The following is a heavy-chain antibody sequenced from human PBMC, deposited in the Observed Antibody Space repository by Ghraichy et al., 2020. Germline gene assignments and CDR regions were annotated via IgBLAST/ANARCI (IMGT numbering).Heavy chain of an antibody. D-gene: IGHD6-19*01. V-gene: IGHV4-59*01. CDR3: AREGGWEARGGYYYGMDV. Sequence: SETLSLTCTVSGGSISSYYWSWIRQPPGKGLEWIGYIYYSGSTNYNPSLKSRVTISVDTSKNQFSLKLSSVTAADTAVFYCAREGGWEARGGYYYGMDVWGQGTTVTVSS. CDR1: GGSISSYY. J-gene: IGHJ6*02. CDR2: IYYSGST.